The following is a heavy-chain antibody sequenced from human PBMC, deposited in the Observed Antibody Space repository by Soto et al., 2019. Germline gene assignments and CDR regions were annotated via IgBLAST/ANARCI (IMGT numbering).Heavy chain of an antibody. CDR2: INAGNGNT. D-gene: IGHD6-19*01. CDR1: GYTFTSYA. V-gene: IGHV1-3*01. Sequence: GASVKVSCKASGYTFTSYAIHWVRQAPGQRLEWMGWINAGNGNTKYSQKFQDRVTTTRDTSASTAYMELSSLRSEDTAVYYCARDLGGWPDYWGQGTLVTVSS. J-gene: IGHJ4*02. CDR3: ARDLGGWPDY.